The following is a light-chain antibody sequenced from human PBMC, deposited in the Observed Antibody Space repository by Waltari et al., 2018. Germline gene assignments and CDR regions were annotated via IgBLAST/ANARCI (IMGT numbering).Light chain of an antibody. Sequence: DIQMTQSPSTLSASVGDRVTITCRASQYISSWLAWDQQKPGKAPKLLIYKASILESGVPSRFSGSESGTEFTLTISSLQPDDFATYYCQQYNTYPLTFGQGTRLEI. CDR3: QQYNTYPLT. CDR2: KAS. J-gene: IGKJ5*01. V-gene: IGKV1-5*03. CDR1: QYISSW.